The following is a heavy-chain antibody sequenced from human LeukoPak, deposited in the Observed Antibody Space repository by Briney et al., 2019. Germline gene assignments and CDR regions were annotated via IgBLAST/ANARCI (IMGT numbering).Heavy chain of an antibody. CDR1: GGSVSSYY. J-gene: IGHJ1*01. CDR3: AKDRTSGYVGSLQH. CDR2: IYYSGRT. D-gene: IGHD3-22*01. Sequence: SETLSLTCTVSGGSVSSYYWSWIRQPPGKGLEWIGYIYYSGRTNYNPSLKSRVIISVDTSKNQFSLKLSSVTAADTAAYYCAKDRTSGYVGSLQHWGQGTLVTVSS. V-gene: IGHV4-59*02.